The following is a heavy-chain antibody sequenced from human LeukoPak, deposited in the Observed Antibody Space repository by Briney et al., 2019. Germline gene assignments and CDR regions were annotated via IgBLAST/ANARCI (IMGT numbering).Heavy chain of an antibody. D-gene: IGHD1-26*01. J-gene: IGHJ6*03. V-gene: IGHV4-4*07. CDR1: GGSISSYY. Sequence: PSETLSLTCTVSGGSISSYYWSWIRQPAGKGLEWIGRIYTSGGTNYNPSLKSRVTVSVDTSKNQFSLKLSSVTAADTAVYYCARVGATTPYYYMDVWGKGTTVTVSS. CDR2: IYTSGGT. CDR3: ARVGATTPYYYMDV.